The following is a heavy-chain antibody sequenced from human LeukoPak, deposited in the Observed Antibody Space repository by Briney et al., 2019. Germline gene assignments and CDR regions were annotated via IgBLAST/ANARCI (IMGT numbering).Heavy chain of an antibody. V-gene: IGHV3-48*03. CDR2: ISGSGTTI. D-gene: IGHD2-15*01. CDR1: GFIFRSYE. Sequence: SGGSLRLSCAASGFIFRSYEMNWVRQAPGKGLEWISYISGSGTTIYYADSVKGRFTISRDNAKNSVYLQMNSLRAGDTAVYYCATYIVGPTIDYWGQGTLVTVSS. CDR3: ATYIVGPTIDY. J-gene: IGHJ4*02.